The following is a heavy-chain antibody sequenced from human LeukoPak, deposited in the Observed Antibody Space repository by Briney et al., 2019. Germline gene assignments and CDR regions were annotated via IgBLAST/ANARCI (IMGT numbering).Heavy chain of an antibody. Sequence: GGSLRLSCAVSGFSISNYWMTWVRQAPGKGLEWVAVIYNDGSKTYYADSVKGRFTIARDDSRKMVYLQMNTLRAEDTAVYYCARDFRSGWSDYWGQGTLVTVSS. J-gene: IGHJ4*02. D-gene: IGHD6-19*01. CDR3: ARDFRSGWSDY. V-gene: IGHV3-33*08. CDR2: IYNDGSKT. CDR1: GFSISNYW.